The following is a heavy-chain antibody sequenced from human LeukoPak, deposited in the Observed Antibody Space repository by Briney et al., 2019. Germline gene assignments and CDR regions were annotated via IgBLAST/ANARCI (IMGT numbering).Heavy chain of an antibody. CDR3: ARGRDYYDTSAGY. Sequence: PSETLSLTCTVSGGSVSSGSYYRSWLRQPPGKGLEWIAFIYYSGSANYNPSLKSRVTISVDTSKNQLSLRLSSVTTADTAVYYCARGRDYYDTSAGYWGQGTLVTVSS. CDR1: GGSVSSGSYY. V-gene: IGHV4-61*01. D-gene: IGHD3-22*01. J-gene: IGHJ4*02. CDR2: IYYSGSA.